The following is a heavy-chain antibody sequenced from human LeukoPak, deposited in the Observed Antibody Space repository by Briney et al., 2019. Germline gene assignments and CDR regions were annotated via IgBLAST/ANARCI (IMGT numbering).Heavy chain of an antibody. CDR2: IYSGGNT. Sequence: PGGSLRLSCAASGFTVSSNYMSWVRQAPGKGLEWVSVIYSGGNTDYADSVKGRFTISRDNSMNTLYLQMNSLRAEDTAMYHRAREAPGYSSGWFDYWGQGTLVTVSS. CDR3: AREAPGYSSGWFDY. J-gene: IGHJ4*02. V-gene: IGHV3-53*01. D-gene: IGHD6-19*01. CDR1: GFTVSSNY.